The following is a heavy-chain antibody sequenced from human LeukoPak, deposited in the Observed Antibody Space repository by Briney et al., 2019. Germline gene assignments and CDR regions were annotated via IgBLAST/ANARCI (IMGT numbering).Heavy chain of an antibody. D-gene: IGHD6-19*01. Sequence: GASVKVSCKASGYTFTGYYIHWVRQAPGQGLEWMGWISPNSGSTNYAQRFQGRVTMTRDTSISTAYMELSRLRSDDTAVYYCASPPVAGIHPYFDFWGQGTLVTVSS. CDR3: ASPPVAGIHPYFDF. CDR1: GYTFTGYY. J-gene: IGHJ4*02. V-gene: IGHV1-2*02. CDR2: ISPNSGST.